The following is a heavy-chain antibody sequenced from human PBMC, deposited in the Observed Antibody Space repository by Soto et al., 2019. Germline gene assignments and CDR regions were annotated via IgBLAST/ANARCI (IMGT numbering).Heavy chain of an antibody. CDR3: ARGTKYYYQGMDV. Sequence: SESLSLTCSVSGDSINSYYWTWIRQPPGKRLERIGYIYDSGSTSYNPSLKSRLTISVDTSKNQFSLKLKSVTAADTAVYYCARGTKYYYQGMDVWGQGTTVTVSS. CDR2: IYDSGST. V-gene: IGHV4-59*01. J-gene: IGHJ6*02. CDR1: GDSINSYY.